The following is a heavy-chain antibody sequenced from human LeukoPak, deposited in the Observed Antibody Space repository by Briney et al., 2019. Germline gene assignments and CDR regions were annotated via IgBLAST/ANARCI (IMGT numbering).Heavy chain of an antibody. CDR2: IIPIFGTA. CDR1: GGTFSSYA. J-gene: IGHJ4*02. CDR3: ARRQAYFDY. Sequence: GASVKVSFKASGGTFSSYAISWVRQAPGQGLEWMGGIIPIFGTANYAQKLQGRVTMTTDTSTSTAYMELRSLRSDDTAVYYCARRQAYFDYWGQGTLVTVSS. V-gene: IGHV1-69*05.